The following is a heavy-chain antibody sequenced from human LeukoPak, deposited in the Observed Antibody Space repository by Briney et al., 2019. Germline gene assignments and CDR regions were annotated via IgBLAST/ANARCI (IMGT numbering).Heavy chain of an antibody. D-gene: IGHD3-9*01. V-gene: IGHV3-30*03. Sequence: SGGPLRLSCAASGFTFSIYGMHWVRQAPGKGLEWVAVISYDGSNKYYADSVKGRFTISRDNSKNTLYLQMNSLRAEDTAVYYCASILRYFDWLSQPLDYWGQGTLVTVSS. CDR1: GFTFSIYG. J-gene: IGHJ4*02. CDR3: ASILRYFDWLSQPLDY. CDR2: ISYDGSNK.